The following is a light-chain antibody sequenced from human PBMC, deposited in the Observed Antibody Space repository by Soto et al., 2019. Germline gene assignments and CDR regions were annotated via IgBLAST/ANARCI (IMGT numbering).Light chain of an antibody. V-gene: IGKV3-20*01. CDR2: GAS. CDR1: QTVTRNY. CDR3: QQHGSSPST. Sequence: VLRHSQGILSLSTGKIATLSCRVSQTVTRNYLAWHQQKHGQAPRLLVYGASSRATGIPDRFSGIVSGTDVTINISRLEPEDGEVDEGQQHGSSPSTFGQGTRLENK. J-gene: IGKJ5*01.